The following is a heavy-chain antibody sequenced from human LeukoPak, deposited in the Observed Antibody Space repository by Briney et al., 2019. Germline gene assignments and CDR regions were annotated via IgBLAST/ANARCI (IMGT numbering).Heavy chain of an antibody. V-gene: IGHV4-34*01. CDR3: ARGGSSWYNGPFDY. J-gene: IGHJ4*02. D-gene: IGHD6-13*01. Sequence: TSETLSLTCAVYGGSFSGYYWSWIRQPPGKGLEWIGEINHSGSTNYSPSLKSRVTISVDTSKNQFSLKLSSVTAADTAVYYCARGGSSWYNGPFDYWGQGTLVTVSS. CDR2: INHSGST. CDR1: GGSFSGYY.